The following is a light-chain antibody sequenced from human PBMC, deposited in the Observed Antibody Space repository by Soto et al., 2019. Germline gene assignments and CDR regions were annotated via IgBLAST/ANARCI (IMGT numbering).Light chain of an antibody. CDR3: QQYYSTPPYT. V-gene: IGKV4-1*01. Sequence: DIVMTQSPDSLAVSLGERATINCKSSQSVLYSSNNKNYLAWYRQKPGQPPKLIIYWASIRESGVPDRISGRGSGTDFTLTISILQAEDVAVYYCQQYYSTPPYTFGQGTKLEIK. CDR2: WAS. J-gene: IGKJ2*01. CDR1: QSVLYSSNNKNY.